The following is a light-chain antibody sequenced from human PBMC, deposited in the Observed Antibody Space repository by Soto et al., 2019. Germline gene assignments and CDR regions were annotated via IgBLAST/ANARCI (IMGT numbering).Light chain of an antibody. J-gene: IGKJ4*01. CDR2: DAS. V-gene: IGKV3-11*01. CDR1: QSVSNY. Sequence: EIVVTQSPATLSLSPGERATLSCRASQSVSNYLAWYKQKPGQAPRLLIYDASIRATGIPARFSGSGSGTHFTLTISSLEPEDFAVYYCQQRSNWPPGLTFGGGTKVDIK. CDR3: QQRSNWPPGLT.